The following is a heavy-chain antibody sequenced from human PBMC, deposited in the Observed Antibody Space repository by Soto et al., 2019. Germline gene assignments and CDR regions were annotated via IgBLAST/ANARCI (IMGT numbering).Heavy chain of an antibody. CDR1: GAFLNNFF. V-gene: IGHV4-59*01. Sequence: QVQLQESGPGLVRPSETLSLTCTVSGAFLNNFFWSWIRQTPGKGLEWIGLVSQGGAGAYLAEGATTGYTPSLGIRATIALAVPKNQFALRLTSVTAADTAVYYCARDRGGITVSSMALGEWFDPWGQGTLVTVSS. D-gene: IGHD3-16*01. J-gene: IGHJ5*02. CDR2: VSQGGAGAYLAEGATT. CDR3: ARDRGGITVSSMALGEWFDP.